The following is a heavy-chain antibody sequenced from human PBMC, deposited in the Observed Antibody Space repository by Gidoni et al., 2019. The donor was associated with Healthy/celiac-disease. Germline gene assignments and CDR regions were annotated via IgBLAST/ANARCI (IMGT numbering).Heavy chain of an antibody. CDR1: GYTFTGYY. V-gene: IGHV1-2*02. CDR3: ARALAVAGTHPQNWFDP. CDR2: INPNSGGT. Sequence: QVQLVQSGAEVKKPGASVKVSCTASGYTFTGYYMHWVRQAPGQGLEWMGWINPNSGGTNYAQKFQGRVTMTRDTSISTAYMELSRLRSDDTAVYYCARALAVAGTHPQNWFDPWGQGTLVTVSS. D-gene: IGHD6-19*01. J-gene: IGHJ5*02.